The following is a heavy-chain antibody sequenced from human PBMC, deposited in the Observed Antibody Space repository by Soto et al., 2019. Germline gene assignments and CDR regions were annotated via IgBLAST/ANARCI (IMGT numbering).Heavy chain of an antibody. Sequence: QVQLVQSGAEVRTPGASVKISCKASGYTLRSHGVQWVRQAPGQRLEWGGWSNGGNGFPKYSQEVQDIVTITRDMAASTVNMELRSLTSDDTAVYDCARLSYSDAVDVWGQGTTVTVSS. J-gene: IGHJ6*02. CDR2: SNGGNGFP. V-gene: IGHV1-3*02. CDR3: ARLSYSDAVDV. CDR1: GYTLRSHG. D-gene: IGHD4-17*01.